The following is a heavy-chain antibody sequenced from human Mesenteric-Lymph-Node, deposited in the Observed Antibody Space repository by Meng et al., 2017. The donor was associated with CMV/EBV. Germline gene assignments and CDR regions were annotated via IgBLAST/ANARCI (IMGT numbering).Heavy chain of an antibody. CDR2: ISGSGGST. Sequence: GGSLRLSCTVSGGSISSSSYYWGWVRQAPGKGLEWVSAISGSGGSTYYADSVKGRFTISRDNSKNTLYLQMNSLRAEDTAVYYCAKISGSSSDDYWGQGTLVTVSS. CDR1: GGSISSSSYY. V-gene: IGHV3-23*01. CDR3: AKISGSSSDDY. D-gene: IGHD6-6*01. J-gene: IGHJ4*02.